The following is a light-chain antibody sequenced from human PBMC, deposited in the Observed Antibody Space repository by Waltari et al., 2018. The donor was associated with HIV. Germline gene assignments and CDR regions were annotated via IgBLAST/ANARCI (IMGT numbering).Light chain of an antibody. V-gene: IGLV1-51*01. J-gene: IGLJ2*01. CDR1: TSNIGDNY. Sequence: SVLTQPPSLSAAPGQKVTISCSGSTSNIGDNYVSWYHHFPGTAPKLLIYDHSHRPSGIPDRFSASRSGASATLVISGLQTGDEGDYYCATWDGRLNTLVFGGGTKVTVL. CDR2: DHS. CDR3: ATWDGRLNTLV.